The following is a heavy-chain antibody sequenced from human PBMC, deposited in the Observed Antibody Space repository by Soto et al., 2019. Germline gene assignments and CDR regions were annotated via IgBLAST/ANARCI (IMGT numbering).Heavy chain of an antibody. J-gene: IGHJ4*02. CDR1: GVSISSHDW. CDR2: SHQSGNT. Sequence: QVQLQESGPGLMKPSGTLSLTCAVSGVSISSHDWWTGVRQPPGKGLEWIGESHQSGNTNYNSSLESRVTISGDKSRNHLSLKLTSVTVADTVVYYCATRDRGRLYWGQGTLVTGSS. V-gene: IGHV4-4*02. CDR3: ATRDRGRLY. D-gene: IGHD2-15*01.